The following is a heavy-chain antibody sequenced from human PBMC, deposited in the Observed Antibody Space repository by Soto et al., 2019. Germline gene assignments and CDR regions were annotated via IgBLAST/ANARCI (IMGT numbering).Heavy chain of an antibody. CDR1: GYNFAGYW. V-gene: IGHV5-51*01. CDR2: ILPGDSDT. CDR3: ARQSGMDV. D-gene: IGHD5-12*01. Sequence: GESLKISCKTSGYNFAGYWIGWVRQMPGKGLEWLGIILPGDSDTKYSPSFQGQVIISADKSIRTAYLQWSSLKASDTATYYCARQSGMDVWSQGTTVTVSS. J-gene: IGHJ6*02.